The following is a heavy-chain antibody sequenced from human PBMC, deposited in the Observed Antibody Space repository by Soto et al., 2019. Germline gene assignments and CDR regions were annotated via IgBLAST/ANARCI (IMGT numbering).Heavy chain of an antibody. V-gene: IGHV3-30*18. CDR3: AKDRAAYYYDSSGYPFDP. D-gene: IGHD3-22*01. CDR1: GFTFSSYG. CDR2: ISYDGSNK. J-gene: IGHJ5*02. Sequence: GGSLRLSCAASGFTFSSYGMHWVRQAPGKGLEWVAVISYDGSNKYYADSVKGRFTISRDNSKNTLYLQMNSLRAEDTAVYYCAKDRAAYYYDSSGYPFDPWGQGTLVTVSS.